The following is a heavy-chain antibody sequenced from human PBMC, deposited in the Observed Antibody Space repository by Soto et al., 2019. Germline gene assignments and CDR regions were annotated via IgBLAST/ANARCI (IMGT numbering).Heavy chain of an antibody. CDR3: AREANGKTSYYDYLDY. CDR2: ISHNGGNI. J-gene: IGHJ4*02. V-gene: IGHV3-30*09. D-gene: IGHD1-26*01. CDR1: GFTFSSYA. Sequence: QVQLVESGGGVVQPGRSLRLSCAASGFTFSSYAIHWVRQAPGRGLEWVAVISHNGGNIFYADSVRGRFAISRDNSMNTMYLQMNSVRGEDTALYYCAREANGKTSYYDYLDYLGQGTLVTVSS.